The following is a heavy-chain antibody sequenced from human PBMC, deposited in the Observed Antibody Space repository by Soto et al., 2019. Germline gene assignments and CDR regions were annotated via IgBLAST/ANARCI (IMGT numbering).Heavy chain of an antibody. D-gene: IGHD2-8*01. CDR3: ARFRMGADAFDI. CDR2: MNPNSGNT. J-gene: IGHJ3*02. Sequence: ASVKVSCKASGYTFTSYDINWVRQATGQGLEWMGWMNPNSGNTGYAQKFQGRVTMTRNTSISTAYMELSSLRSEDTAVYYCARFRMGADAFDIWGQGTMVTVSS. CDR1: GYTFTSYD. V-gene: IGHV1-8*01.